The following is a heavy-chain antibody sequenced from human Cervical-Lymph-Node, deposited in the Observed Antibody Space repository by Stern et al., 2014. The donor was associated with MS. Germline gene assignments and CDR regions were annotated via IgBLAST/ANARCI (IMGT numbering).Heavy chain of an antibody. Sequence: VQLVQSGAEVKKPGSSVKVSCKASGGTLGTNVISWVRQAPGQGLEWMGGNSAALGSTKTAQKFQGRLTISADESRTTDDMELSSLRSEDTAVYYCARDGGSRGTYGMDVWGQGTTVTVSS. D-gene: IGHD2-15*01. CDR3: ARDGGSRGTYGMDV. V-gene: IGHV1-69*01. J-gene: IGHJ6*02. CDR2: NSAALGST. CDR1: GGTLGTNV.